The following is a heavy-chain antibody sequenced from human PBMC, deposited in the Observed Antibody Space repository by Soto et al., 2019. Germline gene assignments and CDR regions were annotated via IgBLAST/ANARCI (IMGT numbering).Heavy chain of an antibody. D-gene: IGHD3-22*01. Sequence: ASVKVSCKASGYTFTSYGISWVRQAPGQGLEWMGWISAYNGNTNYAQKLQGRVTMTTDTSTSTAYMELRSLRSDDTAVYYCARDIAMIVVVITPDAFDIWGQGTMVTGSS. V-gene: IGHV1-18*01. CDR1: GYTFTSYG. CDR2: ISAYNGNT. J-gene: IGHJ3*02. CDR3: ARDIAMIVVVITPDAFDI.